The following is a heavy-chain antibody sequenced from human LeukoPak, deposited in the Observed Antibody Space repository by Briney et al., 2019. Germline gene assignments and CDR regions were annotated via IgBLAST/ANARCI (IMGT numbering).Heavy chain of an antibody. CDR2: IYYSGST. Sequence: PSQTLSLTCTVSGGSISSGGYYWSWIRQHPGKGLEWIGYIYYSGSTYYNPSLKSRVTISVDTSKNQFSLKLSSETAADTAVYYCARVRRGIAVAGRNWFDPWGQGTLVTVSS. V-gene: IGHV4-31*03. CDR1: GGSISSGGYY. D-gene: IGHD6-19*01. CDR3: ARVRRGIAVAGRNWFDP. J-gene: IGHJ5*02.